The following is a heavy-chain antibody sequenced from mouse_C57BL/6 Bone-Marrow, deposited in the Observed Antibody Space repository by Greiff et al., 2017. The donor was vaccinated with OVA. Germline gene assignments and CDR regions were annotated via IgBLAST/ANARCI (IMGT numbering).Heavy chain of an antibody. CDR2: IDPSDSET. J-gene: IGHJ3*01. CDR3: ARSNWPY. Sequence: QVQLKQSGAELVRPGSSVKLSCKASGYTFTSYWMHWVKQRPIQGLEWIGNIDPSDSETHYNQKFKDKATLTVDKSSSTAYMQLSSLTSEDSAVYYCARSNWPYWGQGTLVTVSA. D-gene: IGHD4-1*01. V-gene: IGHV1-52*01. CDR1: GYTFTSYW.